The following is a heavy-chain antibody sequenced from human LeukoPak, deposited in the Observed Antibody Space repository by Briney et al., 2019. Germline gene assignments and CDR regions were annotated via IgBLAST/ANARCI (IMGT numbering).Heavy chain of an antibody. CDR2: IYTSGST. Sequence: SETLSLTCTVSGGSISSGSYYWSWIRQPAGKGLEWIGRIYTSGSTNYNPSLKSRVTISVDTSKNQFSLNLRSVTAADTAVYYCARGGRWVDYWGQGTLVTVSS. D-gene: IGHD4-23*01. CDR1: GGSISSGSYY. V-gene: IGHV4-61*02. CDR3: ARGGRWVDY. J-gene: IGHJ4*02.